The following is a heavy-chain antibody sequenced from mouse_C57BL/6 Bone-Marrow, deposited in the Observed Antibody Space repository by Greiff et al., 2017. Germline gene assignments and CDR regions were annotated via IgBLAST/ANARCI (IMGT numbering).Heavy chain of an antibody. D-gene: IGHD2-4*01. Sequence: QLQQPGAELVKPGASVKLSCKASGYTFTNYWMHWVKQRPGQGLEWIGMMHPNGGSPDYNEKFKSEATLSVDKSSRTAYMELSSLTSEDSAVYYCARSYDYDDYTMDYWGQGTSVTASS. CDR3: ARSYDYDDYTMDY. CDR2: MHPNGGSP. CDR1: GYTFTNYW. J-gene: IGHJ4*01. V-gene: IGHV1-64*01.